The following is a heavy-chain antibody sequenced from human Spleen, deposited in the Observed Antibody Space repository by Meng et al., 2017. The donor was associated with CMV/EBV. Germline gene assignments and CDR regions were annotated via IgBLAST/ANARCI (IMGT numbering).Heavy chain of an antibody. CDR2: LSPYSGYT. CDR3: ARGIVGATVNFDY. J-gene: IGHJ4*02. V-gene: IGHV1-18*01. D-gene: IGHD1-26*01. Sequence: ASVKVSCKASGYTFNSDDIIWVRQAPGQGLEWMGWLSPYSGYTNYAQRLQGRVTMTTDTSTSTAYMELRSLRSDDTAVYYCARGIVGATVNFDYRGQGTLVTVSS. CDR1: GYTFNSDD.